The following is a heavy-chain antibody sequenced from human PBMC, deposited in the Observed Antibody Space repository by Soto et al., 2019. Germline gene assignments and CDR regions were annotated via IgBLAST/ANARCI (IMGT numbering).Heavy chain of an antibody. CDR1: GFDFSMSG. CDR2: IWNSGSPQ. V-gene: IGHV3-33*01. Sequence: QVHVVESGGGVVQPGRSLRLSCAASGFDFSMSGMHWVRQAPGKGLEWVALIWNSGSPQYYGDSVKGRFTISRDNSKNMVFLQMSSLSAEDTGVFYSARALSSGYSRDPFDSRGQGTLVNVSS. CDR3: ARALSSGYSRDPFDS. J-gene: IGHJ5*01. D-gene: IGHD5-12*01.